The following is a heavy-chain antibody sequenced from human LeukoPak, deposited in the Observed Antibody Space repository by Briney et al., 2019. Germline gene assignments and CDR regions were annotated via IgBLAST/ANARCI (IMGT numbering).Heavy chain of an antibody. CDR3: ARDAYYSDSSRYYSGNAY. D-gene: IGHD3-22*01. Sequence: ASVKVSCKASGYSFTNYGISWVRQAPGQGLEWMGWISAYNGNTNYAQKLQDRVTMTTDTSANTAYLELRSLRSDDTAVYYCARDAYYSDSSRYYSGNAYWGQGTLVTVSS. V-gene: IGHV1-18*01. CDR2: ISAYNGNT. J-gene: IGHJ4*02. CDR1: GYSFTNYG.